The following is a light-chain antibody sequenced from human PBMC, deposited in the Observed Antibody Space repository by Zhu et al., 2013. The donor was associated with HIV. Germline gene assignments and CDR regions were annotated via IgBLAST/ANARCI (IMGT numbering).Light chain of an antibody. J-gene: IGLJ1*01. CDR2: EVN. Sequence: QSALTQPASVSGSPGQSITISCTGSSSDVGSYNLVSWYQHYPGKAPKVMIYEVNRRPSGVSNRFSGSKSGNTASLTISGLQTEDEADYFCSSYAGNFVSVFGAGTKVTVL. CDR3: SSYAGNFVSV. V-gene: IGLV2-23*02. CDR1: SSDVGSYNL.